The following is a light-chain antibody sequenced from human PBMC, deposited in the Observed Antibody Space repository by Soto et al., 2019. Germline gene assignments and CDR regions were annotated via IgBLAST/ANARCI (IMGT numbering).Light chain of an antibody. CDR1: QDISNY. J-gene: IGKJ2*01. V-gene: IGKV1-33*01. Sequence: DIQMTQSPSSLSASVGDRVTITCQASQDISNYLNWYQQKPGKAPKLLNYDASNLETGVPSRFSGSRSGTDFTLTISSLQLEDIATCYCKHYDNVLDAVGQGTKLEN. CDR3: KHYDNVLDA. CDR2: DAS.